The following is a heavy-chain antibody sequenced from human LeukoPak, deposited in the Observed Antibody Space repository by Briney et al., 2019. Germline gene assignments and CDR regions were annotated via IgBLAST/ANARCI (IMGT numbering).Heavy chain of an antibody. CDR2: IYYSGST. V-gene: IGHV4-30-4*01. CDR1: GGSISSGDYY. J-gene: IGHJ3*02. CDR3: ARAVYYYDSSGLLWNAFDI. Sequence: PSEILSLTCTVSGGSISSGDYYWSWIRQPPGKGLEGIGYIYYSGSTYYNPSLKSRVTISVDTSKNQFSLKLSSVTAADTAVYYCARAVYYYDSSGLLWNAFDIWGQGTMVTVSS. D-gene: IGHD3-22*01.